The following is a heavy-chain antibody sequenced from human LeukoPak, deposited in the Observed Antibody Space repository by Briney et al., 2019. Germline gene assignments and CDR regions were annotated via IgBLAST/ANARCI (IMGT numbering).Heavy chain of an antibody. D-gene: IGHD6-6*01. CDR1: GGSISSSSYY. CDR3: ARDSSSSGIDY. J-gene: IGHJ4*02. CDR2: IYYSGST. Sequence: SETLSLTCTVSGGSISSSSYYWGWIRQPPGKGLEWIGSIYYSGSTYYNPSLKSRVTISVDTSKNQFSLKLSSVTAADAAVYYCARDSSSSGIDYWGQGTLVTVSS. V-gene: IGHV4-39*02.